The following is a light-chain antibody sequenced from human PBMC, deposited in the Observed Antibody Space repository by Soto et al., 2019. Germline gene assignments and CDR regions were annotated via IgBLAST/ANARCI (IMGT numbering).Light chain of an antibody. CDR3: ASYASSNTVL. Sequence: QSALTQPASVSGSPGQSITISCTGTSSDIGGYNYVSWYQQHPGKAPKLMIYDVSDRPSGVSNSFSGSKSGNTASLTISGLQAEDEADYYCASYASSNTVLFGGGTKLTVL. V-gene: IGLV2-14*03. J-gene: IGLJ2*01. CDR1: SSDIGGYNY. CDR2: DVS.